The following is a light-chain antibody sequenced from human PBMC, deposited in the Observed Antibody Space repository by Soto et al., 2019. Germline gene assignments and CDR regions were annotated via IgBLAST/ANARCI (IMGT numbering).Light chain of an antibody. CDR2: AAS. J-gene: IGKJ4*01. CDR3: QQYGNSPLT. CDR1: QDINNY. V-gene: IGKV1-33*01. Sequence: DFQMTQSPSSLSASVGDRVTITCQASQDINNYLNWYQQKPGKAPKFLIYAASSLQSGVPSRFSGSGSGTDFTLTISRLEPEDFALYYCQQYGNSPLTFGGGTKVDI.